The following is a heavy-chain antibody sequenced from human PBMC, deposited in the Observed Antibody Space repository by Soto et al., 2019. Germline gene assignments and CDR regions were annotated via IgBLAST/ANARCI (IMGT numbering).Heavy chain of an antibody. CDR1: GFTFSTYA. V-gene: IGHV3-23*01. J-gene: IGHJ4*02. D-gene: IGHD1-26*01. CDR3: AKPYSWNYYFFDF. CDR2: MSGSGDGT. Sequence: PGGSLRLSCAASGFTFSTYAMSWVRQVPGKGLEWVSAMSGSGDGTYYADSVRGRFTISRDNSKNTLHLQMNSLRPKDTAVYYCAKPYSWNYYFFDFWGQGTPVTVSS.